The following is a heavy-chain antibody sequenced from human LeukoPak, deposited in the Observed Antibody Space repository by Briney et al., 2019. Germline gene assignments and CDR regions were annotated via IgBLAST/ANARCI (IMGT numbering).Heavy chain of an antibody. CDR3: ATASYYDLWGCYYYYYYMDV. J-gene: IGHJ6*03. CDR2: INHSGST. D-gene: IGHD3-3*01. Sequence: PSETLSLTCAVYGGSFSGYYWSWIRQPPGKGLEWIGEINHSGSTNYNPSLKSRVTISVDTSKNQFSLKLSSVTAADTAVYYCATASYYDLWGCYYYYYYMDVWGKGTTVTVSS. CDR1: GGSFSGYY. V-gene: IGHV4-34*01.